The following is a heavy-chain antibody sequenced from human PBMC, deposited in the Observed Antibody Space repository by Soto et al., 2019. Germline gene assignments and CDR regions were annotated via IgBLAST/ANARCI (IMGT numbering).Heavy chain of an antibody. CDR1: AGLPTNGNYH. J-gene: IGHJ6*02. CDR2: IYFNGNT. V-gene: IGHV4-31*03. Sequence: SLRYSVSAGLPTNGNYHGSWILQHPGKGLEWIGYIYFNGNTYYHPSLRSRVIMSLDMSKNQFSLNMSSVTAADAAVYYCAQVPTAKRYYVSGMDVWGQGTTVT. CDR3: AQVPTAKRYYVSGMDV. D-gene: IGHD2-2*01.